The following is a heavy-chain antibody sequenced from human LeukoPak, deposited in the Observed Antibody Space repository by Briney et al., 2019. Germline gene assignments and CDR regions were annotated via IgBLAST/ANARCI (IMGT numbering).Heavy chain of an antibody. Sequence: GGSLRLSCAASGFTFSSYAMSWVRQAPGKGLEWVSAISGSDSTYYADSVKGRFTISRDNSKNTLYLQMNSLRAEDTAVYYCAKYAARYYDSSGFFDYWGQGTLVTVSS. CDR3: AKYAARYYDSSGFFDY. J-gene: IGHJ4*02. CDR1: GFTFSSYA. D-gene: IGHD3-22*01. V-gene: IGHV3-23*01. CDR2: ISGSDST.